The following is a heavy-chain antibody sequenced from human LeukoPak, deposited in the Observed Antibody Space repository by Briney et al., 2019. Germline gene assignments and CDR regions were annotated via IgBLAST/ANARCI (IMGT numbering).Heavy chain of an antibody. Sequence: SETLSLTCAVYGGSFSGYYWTWIRQPPGKGLEWIGEINYSGSTNYNPSLKSRVTISVDTSKNQFSLKLSSVTAADTAVYYCASPEPNYYGSSGLDYWGQGTLVTVSS. V-gene: IGHV4-34*01. J-gene: IGHJ4*02. D-gene: IGHD3-22*01. CDR3: ASPEPNYYGSSGLDY. CDR1: GGSFSGYY. CDR2: INYSGST.